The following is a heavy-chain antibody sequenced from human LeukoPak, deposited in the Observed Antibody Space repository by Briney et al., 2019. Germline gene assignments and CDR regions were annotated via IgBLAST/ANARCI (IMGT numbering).Heavy chain of an antibody. CDR3: ARLAIAAAGKPYDF. D-gene: IGHD6-13*01. J-gene: IGHJ4*02. CDR1: GFTFSTYW. Sequence: GGSLILSCAASGFTFSTYWMSWVRQAPGKGLEWVANIKEDGSEKQYVDSVKGRFTISRDDAKNSLYLQMNSLRAEDTAVYYCARLAIAAAGKPYDFWGQGTLVTVSS. V-gene: IGHV3-7*04. CDR2: IKEDGSEK.